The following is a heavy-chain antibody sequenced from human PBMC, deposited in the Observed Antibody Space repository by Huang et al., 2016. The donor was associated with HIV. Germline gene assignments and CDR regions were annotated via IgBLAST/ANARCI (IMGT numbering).Heavy chain of an antibody. D-gene: IGHD3-22*01. CDR2: IIPIFDAA. V-gene: IGHV1-69*01. CDR3: ARAGEAYYDSSGYYYFDY. J-gene: IGHJ4*02. Sequence: QVQLVQSGAEVKKPGSSVKVSCKASGGTFSSYAISWVRQAPGQGLEWMGGIIPIFDAANYAQKFQGRVTITADESTSTAYMELSSLRSEDTAVHYCARAGEAYYDSSGYYYFDYWGQGTLVTVSS. CDR1: GGTFSSYA.